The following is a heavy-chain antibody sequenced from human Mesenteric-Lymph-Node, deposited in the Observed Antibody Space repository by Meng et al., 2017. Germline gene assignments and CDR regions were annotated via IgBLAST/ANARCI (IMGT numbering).Heavy chain of an antibody. CDR2: ISSSSYI. V-gene: IGHV3-21*01. D-gene: IGHD1-26*01. Sequence: VDVVESGGVLLTPGVSLRLSCAAAGFTFSSYSMNWVRQAPGKGLEWVSSISSSSYIYYADSVKGRFTISRDNAKNSLYLQMNSLRAEDTAVYYCARDPLGWELDAFDIWGQGTMVTVSS. CDR3: ARDPLGWELDAFDI. CDR1: GFTFSSYS. J-gene: IGHJ3*02.